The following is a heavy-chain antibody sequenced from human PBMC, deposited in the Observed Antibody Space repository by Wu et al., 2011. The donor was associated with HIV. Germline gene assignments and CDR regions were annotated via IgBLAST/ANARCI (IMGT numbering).Heavy chain of an antibody. V-gene: IGHV1-69-2*01. D-gene: IGHD1-26*01. CDR3: APASVGKFPPWVY. CDR1: GYRFTDYY. J-gene: IGHJ4*02. CDR2: VDPRDNEV. Sequence: VQLVQSGAEVKKPGTAVKVSCKVSGYRFTDYYMHWVRQAPGKGLEWMGLVDPRDNEVQIADKFKDRVTLTADTSRDTAYMELRSVTSDDRAVYFCAPASVGKFPPWVYWGQGTPVAVS.